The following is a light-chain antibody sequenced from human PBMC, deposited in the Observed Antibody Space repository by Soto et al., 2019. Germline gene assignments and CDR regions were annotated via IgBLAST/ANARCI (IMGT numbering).Light chain of an antibody. CDR1: QNISNY. CDR3: QQSYRLWT. CDR2: AAT. Sequence: DIQMTQSPSSLSASVGDRVTITCRASQNISNYLNWYQQKPGKAPKVLIYAATSLQSGVPSRFSGSGSGTHFTLTISSLQPEDFATYYCQQSYRLWTFGQGTKVEIK. V-gene: IGKV1-39*01. J-gene: IGKJ1*01.